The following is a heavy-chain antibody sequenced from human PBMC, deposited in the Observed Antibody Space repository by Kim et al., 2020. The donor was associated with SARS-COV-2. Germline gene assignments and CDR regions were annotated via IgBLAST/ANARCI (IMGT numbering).Heavy chain of an antibody. CDR1: GGSFSGYY. Sequence: SETLSLTCAVYGGSFSGYYWSWIRQPPGKGLEWIGEINHSGSTNYNPCLKSRVTISVDTSKNQFSLQLSSVTAADTAVYYCARDRRDGYNTYYFDYWGQGTLVTVSS. CDR3: ARDRRDGYNTYYFDY. V-gene: IGHV4-34*01. J-gene: IGHJ4*02. D-gene: IGHD5-12*01. CDR2: INHSGST.